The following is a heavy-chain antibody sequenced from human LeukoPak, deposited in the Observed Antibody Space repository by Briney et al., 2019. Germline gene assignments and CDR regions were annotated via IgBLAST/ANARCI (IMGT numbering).Heavy chain of an antibody. CDR2: IYHSGST. V-gene: IGHV4-4*02. CDR3: ASRSIAVAGTGAFDI. D-gene: IGHD6-19*01. Sequence: SGTLSLTCAVSGGSISSSNWWSWVRQPPGKGLEWIGEIYHSGSTNYNPSLKSRVTISVDKSKNQFSLKLSSVTAADTAVYYCASRSIAVAGTGAFDIWGQGTMVTVSS. CDR1: GGSISSSNW. J-gene: IGHJ3*02.